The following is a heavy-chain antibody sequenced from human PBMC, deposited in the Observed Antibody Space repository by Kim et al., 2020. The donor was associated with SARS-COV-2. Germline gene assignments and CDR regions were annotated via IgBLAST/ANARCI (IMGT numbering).Heavy chain of an antibody. J-gene: IGHJ4*02. D-gene: IGHD3-10*01. CDR3: ARGESGHYGSGSYIDH. Sequence: GGSLRLSCVTSGFTFNNYNMNWVRQAPGKGLEWVSSISSGSHYIYYADSLKGRFTISRDNAKNSLYLQMNSLRAEDTAVYYCARGESGHYGSGSYIDHWGQGTLVTVSS. CDR1: GFTFNNYN. CDR2: ISSGSHYI. V-gene: IGHV3-21*01.